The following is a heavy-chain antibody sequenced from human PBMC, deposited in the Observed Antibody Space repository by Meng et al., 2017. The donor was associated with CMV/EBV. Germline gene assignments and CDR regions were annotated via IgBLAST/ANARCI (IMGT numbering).Heavy chain of an antibody. D-gene: IGHD2-2*01. CDR2: ISSSSSTI. Sequence: GESLKISCAASGFTFSSYSMNWVRQAPGKGLEWVSYISSSSSTIYYADSVKGRFTISRDNAKNSLYLQMNSLRAEDTAVYYCAREDIVVVPAASYYGMDVWGQGTTVTAP. CDR3: AREDIVVVPAASYYGMDV. CDR1: GFTFSSYS. J-gene: IGHJ6*02. V-gene: IGHV3-48*04.